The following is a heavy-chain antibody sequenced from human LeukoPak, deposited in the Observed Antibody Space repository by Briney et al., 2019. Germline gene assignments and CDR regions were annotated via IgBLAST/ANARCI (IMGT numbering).Heavy chain of an antibody. Sequence: GGSLRLSCAASGFIFDDYGMSWVRQVPGKGLEWVSGINGNDGSTGYADSMKGRFTISRDNAKNSLYLQMNSLRAEDTAVYYCARDPGRYFDRTDICWGQGTLVTVSS. V-gene: IGHV3-20*04. CDR3: ARDPGRYFDRTDIC. CDR2: INGNDGST. J-gene: IGHJ4*02. CDR1: GFIFDDYG. D-gene: IGHD3-9*01.